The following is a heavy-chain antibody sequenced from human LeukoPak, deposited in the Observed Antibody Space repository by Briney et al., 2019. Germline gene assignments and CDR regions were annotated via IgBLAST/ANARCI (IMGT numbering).Heavy chain of an antibody. D-gene: IGHD3-22*01. J-gene: IGHJ4*02. Sequence: PGGSLRLSCAASGFTFSSYSINWVRQAPGKGLEWVSSISISSSYIYYADSVKGRFTISRDNAKNSLYLQMNSLRAEDTAVYYCARGPQKSGHSSGYPGYFDYWGQGTLVTVSS. CDR1: GFTFSSYS. CDR2: ISISSSYI. CDR3: ARGPQKSGHSSGYPGYFDY. V-gene: IGHV3-21*01.